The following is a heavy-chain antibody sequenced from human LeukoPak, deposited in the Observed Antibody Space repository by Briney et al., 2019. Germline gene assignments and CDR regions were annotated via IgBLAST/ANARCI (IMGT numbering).Heavy chain of an antibody. V-gene: IGHV3-30-3*01. J-gene: IGHJ4*02. D-gene: IGHD3-10*01. CDR3: ARETPRQLLWFGELGGAHYYFDY. Sequence: GRSLRLSCAASGFTFSSYAMHWVRQAPGKGLEWVAVISYDGSNKYYADSVKGRFTISRDNSKNTLYLQMNSLRAEDTAVYYCARETPRQLLWFGELGGAHYYFDYWGQGTLVTVSS. CDR2: ISYDGSNK. CDR1: GFTFSSYA.